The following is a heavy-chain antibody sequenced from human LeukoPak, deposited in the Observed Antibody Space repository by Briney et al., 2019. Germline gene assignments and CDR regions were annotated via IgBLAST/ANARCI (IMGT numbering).Heavy chain of an antibody. D-gene: IGHD6-19*01. CDR3: TRGSSGWVRLGDY. V-gene: IGHV3-49*03. J-gene: IGHJ4*02. Sequence: GGSLRLSCAASGFTFSSYAMSWFRQAPGKGLEWVGFIRSKAYGGTTEYAASVKGRFTISRDDSKSIAYLQMNSLKTEDTAVYYCTRGSSGWVRLGDYWGQGTLVTVSS. CDR2: IRSKAYGGTT. CDR1: GFTFSSYA.